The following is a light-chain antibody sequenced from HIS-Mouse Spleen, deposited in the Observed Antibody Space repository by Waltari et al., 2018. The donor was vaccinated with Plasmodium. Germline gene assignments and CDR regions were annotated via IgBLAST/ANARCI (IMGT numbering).Light chain of an antibody. Sequence: EIVMTQSPATLSVSPGERATLSCRASQSVSSNLAGYQQKPGQAHRLLIYGASTSATGIPARFSGSGSGTDFTLTISSLQSEDFAVYYCQQYNNWSFTFGPGTKVDIK. CDR2: GAS. CDR3: QQYNNWSFT. CDR1: QSVSSN. V-gene: IGKV3-15*01. J-gene: IGKJ3*01.